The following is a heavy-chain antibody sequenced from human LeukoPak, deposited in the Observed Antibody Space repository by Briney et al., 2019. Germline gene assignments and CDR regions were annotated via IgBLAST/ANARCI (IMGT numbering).Heavy chain of an antibody. CDR1: GFTFSSYE. J-gene: IGHJ4*02. V-gene: IGHV3-48*03. Sequence: GGSLRLSCAASGFTFSSYEMNWVRQAPGKGLEWVSYISRGGGGIFYADSVKGRFTISRDNAKNSLHLQMNSLRAEDTAVYYCARDGASHPSIYYFDYWGQGTLVTVSS. CDR3: ARDGASHPSIYYFDY. CDR2: ISRGGGGI. D-gene: IGHD4-17*01.